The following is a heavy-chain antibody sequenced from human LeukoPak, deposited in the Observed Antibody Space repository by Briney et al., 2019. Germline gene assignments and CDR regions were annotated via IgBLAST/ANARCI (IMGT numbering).Heavy chain of an antibody. Sequence: ASVKVSCKASGYTFTSYDINWVRQATGQGLEWMGWMNPNSSNTGYAQKFQGRVTMTRNTSISTAYLQWSSLKASDTAMYYCARRERGFHYWGQGTLVTVSS. V-gene: IGHV1-8*01. D-gene: IGHD5-24*01. CDR1: GYTFTSYD. CDR2: MNPNSSNT. J-gene: IGHJ4*02. CDR3: ARRERGFHY.